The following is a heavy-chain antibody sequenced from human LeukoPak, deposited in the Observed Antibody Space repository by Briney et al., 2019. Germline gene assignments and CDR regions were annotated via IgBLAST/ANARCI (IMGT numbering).Heavy chain of an antibody. J-gene: IGHJ5*02. CDR1: GYTFTSYA. V-gene: IGHV1-3*01. Sequence: ASVKVSCKASGYTFTSYAMHWVCQAPGQRLEWMGWINAGNGNTKYSQKFQGRVTITRDTSASTAYMELSSLRSEDTAVYYCARERGTLVTARTRNWFDPWGQGTLVTVSS. CDR2: INAGNGNT. D-gene: IGHD2-21*02. CDR3: ARERGTLVTARTRNWFDP.